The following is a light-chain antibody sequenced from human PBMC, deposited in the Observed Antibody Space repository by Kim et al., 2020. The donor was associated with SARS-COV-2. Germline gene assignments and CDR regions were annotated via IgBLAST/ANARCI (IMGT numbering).Light chain of an antibody. Sequence: EIVLTQSPGTLSLSPGERATLSCRASQSVTSSYLAWYQQKPGQPPWLLIYGASNRATGIPDRFSGSGSGTDFTLTISRLESEDLAVYYCQQYGTSLRTFGQGTKVDIK. CDR3: QQYGTSLRT. V-gene: IGKV3-20*01. CDR1: QSVTSSY. J-gene: IGKJ1*01. CDR2: GAS.